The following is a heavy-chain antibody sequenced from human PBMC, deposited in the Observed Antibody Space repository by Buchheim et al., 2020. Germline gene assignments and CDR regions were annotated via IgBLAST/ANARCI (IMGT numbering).Heavy chain of an antibody. Sequence: EVQLVESGGGLVQPGGSLRLSCAASGFTFSSYWMSWVRQAPGKGLEWVANIKQDGSEKYYVDSVRGRFTISRDNAKNSLYLQMNSLRAEDTAVYYCARGFRVIMVGTHFDYWGQGTL. CDR2: IKQDGSEK. CDR1: GFTFSSYW. V-gene: IGHV3-7*01. D-gene: IGHD3-3*01. J-gene: IGHJ4*02. CDR3: ARGFRVIMVGTHFDY.